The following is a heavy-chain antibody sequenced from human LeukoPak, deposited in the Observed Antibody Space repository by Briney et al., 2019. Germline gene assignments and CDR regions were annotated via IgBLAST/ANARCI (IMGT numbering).Heavy chain of an antibody. CDR3: ARVDYDSSGYNQGAFGV. V-gene: IGHV1-69*04. Sequence: GSSVKVSCKASGGTFSSYAISWVRQVPGQGLEWIGRIIPIFGIANYAQKFQGRVTITADKSTSTAYMELSSLRSEDTAVYYCARVDYDSSGYNQGAFGVWGQGTTVTVSS. CDR1: GGTFSSYA. J-gene: IGHJ6*02. D-gene: IGHD3-22*01. CDR2: IIPIFGIA.